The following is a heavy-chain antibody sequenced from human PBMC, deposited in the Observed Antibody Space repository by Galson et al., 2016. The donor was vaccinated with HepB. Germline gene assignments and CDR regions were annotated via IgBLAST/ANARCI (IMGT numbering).Heavy chain of an antibody. V-gene: IGHV4-39*02. CDR3: SRDLTGPAFDI. CDR2: IYYTGTT. CDR1: GDSINTGNYY. Sequence: EPLSLTCTGSGDSINTGNYYWAWIRQPPGKGLEWIATIYYTGTTYYNPSLKSRLTISVDTSYNQFSLHLNSVTAADTAVYYCSRDLTGPAFDIWSQGTMVTVSS. J-gene: IGHJ3*02.